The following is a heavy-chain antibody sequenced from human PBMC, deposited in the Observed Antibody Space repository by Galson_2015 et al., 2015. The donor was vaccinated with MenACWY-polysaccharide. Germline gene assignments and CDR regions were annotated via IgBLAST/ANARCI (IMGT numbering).Heavy chain of an antibody. CDR3: ARALGSGWPHMDV. CDR2: ISYDGSSK. D-gene: IGHD6-19*01. J-gene: IGHJ6*02. Sequence: SLRLSCAASGFTFSSYAMHWVRQAPGKGLEWVAVISYDGSSKYYADSVKGRFTISRDNSKNTLYLQMNSLRAEDTAVYYCARALGSGWPHMDVWGQGTTVTVSS. V-gene: IGHV3-30-3*01. CDR1: GFTFSSYA.